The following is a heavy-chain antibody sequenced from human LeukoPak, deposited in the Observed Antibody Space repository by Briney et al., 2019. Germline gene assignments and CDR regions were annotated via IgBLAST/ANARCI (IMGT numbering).Heavy chain of an antibody. CDR1: GGTFSSYA. V-gene: IGHV1-69*13. J-gene: IGHJ4*02. Sequence: GASVKVSCKASGGTFSSYAISWVRQAPGQGLEWMGGIIPIFGTANYAQKFQGRVTITADESTSTAYMELSSLRSEDTAVYYCARAAMAGVYFDYWGQGTLVTVSS. CDR2: IIPIFGTA. D-gene: IGHD5-18*01. CDR3: ARAAMAGVYFDY.